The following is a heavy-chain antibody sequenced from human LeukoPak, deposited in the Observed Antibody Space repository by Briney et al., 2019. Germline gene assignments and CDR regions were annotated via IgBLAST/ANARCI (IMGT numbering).Heavy chain of an antibody. CDR1: GGTFSSYA. D-gene: IGHD3-22*01. Sequence: SVKVSCKASGGTFSSYAISWVRQAPGQGLEWMGGIIPIFGTTNYAQKFQGRVTITTDESTSTAYMELSSLRSEDTAVYYCASSSGYLHDAFDIWGQGTVVTVSS. V-gene: IGHV1-69*05. CDR2: IIPIFGTT. CDR3: ASSSGYLHDAFDI. J-gene: IGHJ3*02.